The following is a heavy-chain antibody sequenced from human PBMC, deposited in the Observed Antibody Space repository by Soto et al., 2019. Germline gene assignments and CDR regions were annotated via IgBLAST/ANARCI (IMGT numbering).Heavy chain of an antibody. V-gene: IGHV4-30-4*01. CDR1: GGSISSGDYY. CDR3: ARVPYYYDSSGYIPFDY. Sequence: SETLSLTCTVSGGSISSGDYYWSWIRQPPGKGLEWIGYIYYSGSTYYNPSLKSRVTISVDTSKNQFSLKLSSVTAADTAVYYCARVPYYYDSSGYIPFDYWGQGTLVTVSS. J-gene: IGHJ4*02. CDR2: IYYSGST. D-gene: IGHD3-22*01.